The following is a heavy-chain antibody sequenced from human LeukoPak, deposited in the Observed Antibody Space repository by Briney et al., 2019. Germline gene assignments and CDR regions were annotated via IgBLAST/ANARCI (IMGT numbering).Heavy chain of an antibody. Sequence: ASVKVSCKASGYTFTGYYMHWVRQAPGQVLEWMGWINPNSGGTNYAQKFQGRVTMTRDTSISTAYMELSRLRSDDTAVYYCARVLSGSGSYYIDYWGQGTLVTVSS. J-gene: IGHJ4*02. D-gene: IGHD3-10*01. CDR1: GYTFTGYY. V-gene: IGHV1-2*02. CDR3: ARVLSGSGSYYIDY. CDR2: INPNSGGT.